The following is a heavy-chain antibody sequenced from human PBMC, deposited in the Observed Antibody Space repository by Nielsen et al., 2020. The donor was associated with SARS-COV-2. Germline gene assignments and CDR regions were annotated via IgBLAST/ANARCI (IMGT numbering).Heavy chain of an antibody. J-gene: IGHJ2*01. Sequence: GESLKISCATSGFHFSNYGMHWVRQAPGKGLEWMAVISYDGSNKYYADSVKGRFTISRDNSKNTLHLQMNSLRAEDTAVYYCARDSGIGYWYFDLWGRGTLVTVSS. CDR2: ISYDGSNK. CDR1: GFHFSNYG. V-gene: IGHV3-30*03. CDR3: ARDSGIGYWYFDL.